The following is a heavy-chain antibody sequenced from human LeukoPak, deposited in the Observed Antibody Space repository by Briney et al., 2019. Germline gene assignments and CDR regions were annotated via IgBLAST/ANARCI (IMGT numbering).Heavy chain of an antibody. CDR1: GGSISSSSYY. CDR2: IYYSGST. D-gene: IGHD2-2*01. Sequence: PSETLSLTCTVSGGSISSSSYYWGWIRQPPGKGLERIGSIYYSGSTYYNPSLKSRVTISVDTSKNQFSLKLSSVTAADTAVYYCARRAPSSTRTNNNFDYWGQGTLVTVSS. CDR3: ARRAPSSTRTNNNFDY. V-gene: IGHV4-39*01. J-gene: IGHJ4*02.